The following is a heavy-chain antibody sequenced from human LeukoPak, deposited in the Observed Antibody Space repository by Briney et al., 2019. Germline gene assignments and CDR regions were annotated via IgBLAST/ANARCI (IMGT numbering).Heavy chain of an antibody. J-gene: IGHJ4*02. CDR1: GGSFRGYY. D-gene: IGHD3-3*01. V-gene: IGHV4-34*01. CDR2: INHSGST. CDR3: ARGVDYDFWSGYLTIRGFDY. Sequence: SETLSLTCAVYGGSFRGYYWSWIRQPPGKGLQWIGEINHSGSTNYNPSLKSRVTISVDTSRNQFSLKLTSVTAADTAVYYCARGVDYDFWSGYLTIRGFDYWGQGTLVTVSS.